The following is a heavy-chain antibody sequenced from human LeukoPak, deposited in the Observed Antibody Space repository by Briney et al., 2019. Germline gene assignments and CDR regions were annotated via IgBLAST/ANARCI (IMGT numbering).Heavy chain of an antibody. V-gene: IGHV3-7*04. CDR3: ARGGFTFDY. Sequence: GGSLRLSCAASGFIFSDYWMSWVRQPPGKGPEWVANIKKDGSDKYYVDSVKGRFTISRDNAKNSLYLQMNSLRAEDTAVYYCARGGFTFDYWGQGSLVTVSS. D-gene: IGHD2/OR15-2a*01. CDR2: IKKDGSDK. J-gene: IGHJ4*02. CDR1: GFIFSDYW.